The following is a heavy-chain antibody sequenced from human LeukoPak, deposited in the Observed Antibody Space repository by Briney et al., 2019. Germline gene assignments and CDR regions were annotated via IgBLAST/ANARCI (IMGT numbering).Heavy chain of an antibody. CDR3: ARYGGYGHY. Sequence: PSETLSLTCTVSGGSISSYYWSWIRQPPGKGLEWIGYIYYSGSTNYNPSLKSRVTISVDTSNNQFSLKLSSVTAADTAVYYCARYGGYGHYWGQGTLVTVSS. CDR2: IYYSGST. CDR1: GGSISSYY. J-gene: IGHJ4*02. V-gene: IGHV4-59*01. D-gene: IGHD5-12*01.